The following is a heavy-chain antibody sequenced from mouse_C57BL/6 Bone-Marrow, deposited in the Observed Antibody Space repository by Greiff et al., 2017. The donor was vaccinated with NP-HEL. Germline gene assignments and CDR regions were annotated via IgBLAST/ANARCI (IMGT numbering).Heavy chain of an antibody. D-gene: IGHD4-1*01. CDR2: INPSTGGT. CDR1: GYSFTGYY. Sequence: EVQLQQSGPELVKPGASVKISCKASGYSFTGYYMNWVKQSPEKSLEWIGEINPSTGGTTYNEKFKAKATLTVDKSSSTDYMQLKSLTSEDSAVYYCGRANLDDWGQGTTLTVSS. V-gene: IGHV1-42*01. J-gene: IGHJ2*01. CDR3: GRANLDD.